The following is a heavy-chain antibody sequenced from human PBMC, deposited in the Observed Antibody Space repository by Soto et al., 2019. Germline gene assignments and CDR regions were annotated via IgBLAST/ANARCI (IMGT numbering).Heavy chain of an antibody. CDR3: ARDQGTTVTIWFGP. CDR1: GFTFSSYA. CDR2: ISGSGHKT. J-gene: IGHJ5*02. V-gene: IGHV3-23*01. Sequence: EVQLLESGGGLVQPGGSLRLSCAASGFTFSSYAMSWVRQAPGKGLEWVSAISGSGHKTYYADSVKGRFSISRDNSVDTLYLQMNSLRAEDTALYYCARDQGTTVTIWFGPWGQGTLVSVSS. D-gene: IGHD4-17*01.